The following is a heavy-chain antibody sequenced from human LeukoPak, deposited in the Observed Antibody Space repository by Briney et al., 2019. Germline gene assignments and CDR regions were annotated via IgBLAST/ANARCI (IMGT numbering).Heavy chain of an antibody. D-gene: IGHD3-10*01. J-gene: IGHJ3*02. Sequence: SETLSLTCAVYGGSFSGYYWSWIRQPPGKGLEWIGEINHSGSTNYNPSLKSRVTISVDTSKNQFSLKLSSVTAADTAVYYCARDTGRSAAFDIWGQGTMVTVSS. V-gene: IGHV4-34*01. CDR3: ARDTGRSAAFDI. CDR1: GGSFSGYY. CDR2: INHSGST.